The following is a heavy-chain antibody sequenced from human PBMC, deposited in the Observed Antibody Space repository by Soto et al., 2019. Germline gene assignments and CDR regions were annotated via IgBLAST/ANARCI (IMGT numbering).Heavy chain of an antibody. V-gene: IGHV1-18*01. J-gene: IGHJ6*02. D-gene: IGHD2-2*01. Sequence: QVQLVQSGAEVKKPGASVKVSCKASGYTFTSYGISWVRQAPGKGLEWMGWISAYNGNTNYEQKHPGRVTMTTDTSTTTAYMELSSLTSYETAVYYCAREGYQLPTAAYYYGMDVWCQGTTVTVSS. CDR3: AREGYQLPTAAYYYGMDV. CDR2: ISAYNGNT. CDR1: GYTFTSYG.